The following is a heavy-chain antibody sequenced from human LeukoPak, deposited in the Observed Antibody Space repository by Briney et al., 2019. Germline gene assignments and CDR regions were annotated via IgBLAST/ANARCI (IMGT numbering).Heavy chain of an antibody. V-gene: IGHV4-59*08. CDR2: IYYSGST. CDR3: ARHSSSSYAFDI. J-gene: IGHJ3*02. D-gene: IGHD6-6*01. Sequence: KPSETLSLTCTVSGGSISSYYWSWIRQPPGKGLEWIGYIYYSGSTNYNPSLKSRVTISVDTSRNQFSLKLSSVTAADTAVYYCARHSSSSYAFDIWGQGTMVTVSS. CDR1: GGSISSYY.